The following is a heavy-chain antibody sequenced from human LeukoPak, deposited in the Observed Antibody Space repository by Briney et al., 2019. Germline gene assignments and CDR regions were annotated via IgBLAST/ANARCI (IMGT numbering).Heavy chain of an antibody. J-gene: IGHJ5*02. CDR1: GFTFSDYY. CDR2: ISSSSSYT. D-gene: IGHD2-2*01. CDR3: ARDSVVPAAEGNWFDP. Sequence: GGSLRLSCAASGFTFSDYYMSWIRQAPGKGLEWVSYISSSSSYTNYADSEKGRFTISRDNAKNSLYLQMNSLRAEDTAVYYCARDSVVPAAEGNWFDPWGQGTLVTVSS. V-gene: IGHV3-11*06.